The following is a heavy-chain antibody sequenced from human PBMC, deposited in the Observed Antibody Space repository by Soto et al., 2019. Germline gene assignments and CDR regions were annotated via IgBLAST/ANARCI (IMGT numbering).Heavy chain of an antibody. CDR3: AMAGNYRYFDA. CDR2: ISSRGST. CDR1: GGSVRSGTYY. V-gene: IGHV4-61*01. Sequence: QVQLQESGPGLVTPSETLSLTCTVPGGSVRSGTYYWSWIRQPPGKGLEWIGYISSRGSTNYTPSLKSRVTISVDTSKNQFSLKLTSVTAADTAVYYCAMAGNYRYFDAWGQGTLVTVSS. D-gene: IGHD1-7*01. J-gene: IGHJ4*02.